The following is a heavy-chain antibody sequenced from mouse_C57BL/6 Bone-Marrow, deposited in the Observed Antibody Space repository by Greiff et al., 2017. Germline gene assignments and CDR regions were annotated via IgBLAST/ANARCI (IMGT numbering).Heavy chain of an antibody. Sequence: VQGVESGAELARPGASVKLSCKASGYTFTSYGISWVKQRTGQGLEWIGEIYPRSGNTYYNEKFKGKATLTADKSSSTAYMELRSLTSEDSAVYFCARSGYYYGSKPFAYWGQGTLVTVSA. V-gene: IGHV1-81*01. D-gene: IGHD1-1*01. CDR3: ARSGYYYGSKPFAY. CDR1: GYTFTSYG. CDR2: IYPRSGNT. J-gene: IGHJ3*01.